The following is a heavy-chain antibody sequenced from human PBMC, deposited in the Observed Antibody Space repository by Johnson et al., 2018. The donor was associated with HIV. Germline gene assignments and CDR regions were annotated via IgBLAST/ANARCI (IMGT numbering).Heavy chain of an antibody. V-gene: IGHV3-9*01. D-gene: IGHD2/OR15-2a*01. Sequence: VQLVESGGGVVQPGRSLRLSCAASGFTFDDYGMTWVRQAPGKGLEWVSGISWNSGSIGYADSVKGRFTISRDNAKNSLYLQMNSLRAEDTALYYCAKVLLPQDAFDIWGQGTMVTVSS. CDR3: AKVLLPQDAFDI. CDR1: GFTFDDYG. J-gene: IGHJ3*02. CDR2: ISWNSGSI.